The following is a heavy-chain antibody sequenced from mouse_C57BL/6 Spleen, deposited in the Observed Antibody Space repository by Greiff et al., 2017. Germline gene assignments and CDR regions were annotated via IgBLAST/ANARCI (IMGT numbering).Heavy chain of an antibody. V-gene: IGHV1-81*01. CDR2: IYPRSGNT. CDR1: GYTFTSYG. J-gene: IGHJ2*01. CDR3: ARAYYYGSSRKYFDY. Sequence: QVQLKESGAELARPGASVKLSCKASGYTFTSYGISWVKQRTGQGLEWIGEIYPRSGNTYYNEKFKGKATLTADKSSSTAYMELRSLTSEDSAVYFCARAYYYGSSRKYFDYWGQGTTLTVSS. D-gene: IGHD1-1*01.